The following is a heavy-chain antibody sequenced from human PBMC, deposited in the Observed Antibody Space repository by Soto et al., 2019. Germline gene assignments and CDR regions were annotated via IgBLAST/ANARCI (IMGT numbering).Heavy chain of an antibody. CDR3: AAGAGGRAPFQH. CDR2: SRNKANRYTT. CDR1: GFIFSDHF. V-gene: IGHV3-72*01. Sequence: GGSLRLSCAASGFIFSDHFMDWVRQAPGKGLEWVGRSRNKANRYTTQYAASVQGRFSISRDESKNLLFLQMSSLKSEDTAVYYCAAGAGGRAPFQHWRQGTLVTVSS. D-gene: IGHD2-15*01. J-gene: IGHJ1*01.